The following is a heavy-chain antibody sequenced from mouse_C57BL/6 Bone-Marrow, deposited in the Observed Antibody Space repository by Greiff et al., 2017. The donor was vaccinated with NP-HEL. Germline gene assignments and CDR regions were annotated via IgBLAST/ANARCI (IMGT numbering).Heavy chain of an antibody. Sequence: QVHVKQSGAELVRPGTSVKMSCKASGYTFTNYWIGWAKQRPGHGLEWIGDIYPGGGYTNYNEKFKGKATLTADKSSSTAYMQFSSLTSEDSAIYYCARSPGYAMDYWGQGTSVTVSS. J-gene: IGHJ4*01. CDR3: ARSPGYAMDY. CDR2: IYPGGGYT. CDR1: GYTFTNYW. V-gene: IGHV1-63*01.